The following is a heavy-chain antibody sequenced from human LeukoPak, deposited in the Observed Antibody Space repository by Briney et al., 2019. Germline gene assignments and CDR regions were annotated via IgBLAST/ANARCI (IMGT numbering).Heavy chain of an antibody. J-gene: IGHJ4*02. CDR2: ISGGGGST. CDR1: GFSFSPYA. Sequence: PGGSLRLSCTASGFSFSPYAMNWVRQATGKGLEWVSTISGGGGSTFYADSVKGRFTISRDNSKNTLYLQMNSLRAEDTAVYYCAKGRGWLQFFDYWGQGTLVTVSS. V-gene: IGHV3-23*01. CDR3: AKGRGWLQFFDY. D-gene: IGHD5-24*01.